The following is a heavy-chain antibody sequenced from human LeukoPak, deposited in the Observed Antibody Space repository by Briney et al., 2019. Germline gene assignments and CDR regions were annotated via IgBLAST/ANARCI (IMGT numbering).Heavy chain of an antibody. D-gene: IGHD3-22*01. J-gene: IGHJ4*02. CDR3: AKDYDSRGV. CDR2: SGMSI. V-gene: IGHV3-11*01. Sequence: SGMSIYYADPVKGRFTISRDNAKNALYLQMNSLRAEDTAVYYCAKDYDSRGVGGQGTLVTVSS.